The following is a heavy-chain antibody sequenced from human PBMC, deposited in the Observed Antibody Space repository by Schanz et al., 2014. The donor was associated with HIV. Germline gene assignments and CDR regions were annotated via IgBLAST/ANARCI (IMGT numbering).Heavy chain of an antibody. CDR3: ARDTNFVLDV. D-gene: IGHD2-8*01. CDR2: INPNSGGT. V-gene: IGHV1-2*02. CDR1: GYTFTGYY. J-gene: IGHJ6*02. Sequence: QVQLVQSGAEVKKPGASVKVSCKASGYTFTGYYMHWVRQAPGQGLEWMGWINPNSGGTNYTQKFRGRVTMTRDTSVNTASMEVSRLMSDDTAVYYCARDTNFVLDVWGQGTTVIVSS.